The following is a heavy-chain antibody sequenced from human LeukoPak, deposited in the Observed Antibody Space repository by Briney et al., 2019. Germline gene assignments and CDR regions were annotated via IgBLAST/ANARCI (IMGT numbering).Heavy chain of an antibody. CDR1: GGPISSYY. D-gene: IGHD3-3*01. CDR2: IYYSGST. Sequence: PSETLSLTCTVSGGPISSYYWSWIRQPPGKGLEWIGYIYYSGSTNYNPSLKSRVTISVDTSKNQFSLKLSSVTAADTAVYYCARGIYDFWSGYPFDYWGQGTLVTVSS. CDR3: ARGIYDFWSGYPFDY. V-gene: IGHV4-59*08. J-gene: IGHJ4*02.